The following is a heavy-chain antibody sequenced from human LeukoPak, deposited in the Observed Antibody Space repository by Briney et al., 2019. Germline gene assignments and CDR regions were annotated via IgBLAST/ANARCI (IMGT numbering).Heavy chain of an antibody. J-gene: IGHJ4*02. CDR3: ARDVLGYCSSTSCYTLDY. CDR2: IYTSGST. CDR1: GGSISSSSYY. V-gene: IGHV4-61*02. D-gene: IGHD2-2*02. Sequence: PSETLSLTCTVSGGSISSSSYYWSWIRQPAGKGLEWIGRIYTSGSTNYNPSLKSRVTISVDTSKNQFSLKLSSVTAADTAVYYCARDVLGYCSSTSCYTLDYWGQGTLVTVSS.